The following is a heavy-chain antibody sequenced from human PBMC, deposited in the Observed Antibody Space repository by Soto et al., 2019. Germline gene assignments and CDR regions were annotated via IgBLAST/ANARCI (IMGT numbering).Heavy chain of an antibody. D-gene: IGHD2-15*01. CDR1: GFTFSTYG. Sequence: GGSLRLSCAASGFTFSTYGMHWVRQAPGKGLEWVALISYDVSKKYYADSVKGRFTISRDNSKNTLYLQMNSLRPDDTAVYYCASGHCSGGSCYSGHWGQGTLLTVSS. CDR3: ASGHCSGGSCYSGH. CDR2: ISYDVSKK. V-gene: IGHV3-30*03. J-gene: IGHJ4*02.